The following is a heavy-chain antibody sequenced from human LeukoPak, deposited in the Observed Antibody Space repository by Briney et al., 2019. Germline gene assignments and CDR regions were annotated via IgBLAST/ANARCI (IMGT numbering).Heavy chain of an antibody. V-gene: IGHV3-73*01. J-gene: IGHJ5*02. Sequence: PGGSLRLSCAASGFTFSGSAMRWVRQASGKGLEWVGRIRSKANSYATDYAASVKGRFTISRDDSKNTAYLQMNSLKTEDTAVYYCTRLTGGSSYPWGQGTLVTVSS. CDR2: IRSKANSYAT. D-gene: IGHD2-15*01. CDR1: GFTFSGSA. CDR3: TRLTGGSSYP.